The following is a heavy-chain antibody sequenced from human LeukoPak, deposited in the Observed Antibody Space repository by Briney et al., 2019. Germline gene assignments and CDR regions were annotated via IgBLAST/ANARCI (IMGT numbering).Heavy chain of an antibody. CDR1: GFTLSSYS. Sequence: GGSLRLSCAASGFTLSSYSMNWVRQAPGKGLEWVSSISSSSSYIYYADSVKGRFTISRDNAKNSLYLEMNSLRAEDTAVYYCARDESSPRHYGMDVWGQGTTVTVSS. D-gene: IGHD6-13*01. CDR3: ARDESSPRHYGMDV. V-gene: IGHV3-21*01. CDR2: ISSSSSYI. J-gene: IGHJ6*02.